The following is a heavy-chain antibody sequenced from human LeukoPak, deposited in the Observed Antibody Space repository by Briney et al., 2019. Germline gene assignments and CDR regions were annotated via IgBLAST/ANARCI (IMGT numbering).Heavy chain of an antibody. CDR3: ARDNQYGLPYDFYFMDV. CDR2: IYYSGST. CDR1: GGSISSSSYY. J-gene: IGHJ6*03. V-gene: IGHV4-39*07. D-gene: IGHD2-2*01. Sequence: SETLSLTCTVSGGSISSSSYYWGWIRQPPGKGLEWIGSIYYSGSTYYNPSLKSRVTISVDTSKNQFSLKLSSVTAADTAVYYCARDNQYGLPYDFYFMDVWGKGTSVTVYS.